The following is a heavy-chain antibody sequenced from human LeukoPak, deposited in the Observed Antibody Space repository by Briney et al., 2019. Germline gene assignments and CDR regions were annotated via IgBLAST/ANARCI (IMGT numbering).Heavy chain of an antibody. V-gene: IGHV3-21*01. Sequence: GGSLRLSRVAPGFTFSSYSMNWVRQAPGEGLEWVSSISSSSSFTYYADTVKSRFTISRDNANNSLYLQMNSLRAEDTAVYYCAREGDGALTYDYWGQGTLVTVST. CDR1: GFTFSSYS. CDR2: ISSSSSFT. CDR3: AREGDGALTYDY. J-gene: IGHJ4*02. D-gene: IGHD1-14*01.